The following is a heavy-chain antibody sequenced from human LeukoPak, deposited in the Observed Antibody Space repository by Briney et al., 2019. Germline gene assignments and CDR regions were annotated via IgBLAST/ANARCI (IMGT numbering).Heavy chain of an antibody. CDR1: GFNFGDHW. Sequence: PGGSLRLSCVVSGFNFGDHWMTWVRQAPGKGLEWVANMKHDGSAKNYVDSVKGRFSISRDNDKNSVYLEMNGLRVEDTAVYYCATTTRGDSWGQGTLVTVSS. J-gene: IGHJ4*02. V-gene: IGHV3-7*01. D-gene: IGHD4-11*01. CDR3: ATTTRGDS. CDR2: MKHDGSAK.